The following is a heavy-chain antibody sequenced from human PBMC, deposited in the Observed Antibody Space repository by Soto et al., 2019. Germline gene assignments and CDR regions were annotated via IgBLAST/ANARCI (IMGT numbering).Heavy chain of an antibody. CDR1: GFTFSSYS. D-gene: IGHD1-26*01. J-gene: IGHJ4*02. V-gene: IGHV3-48*02. Sequence: EVQLVESGGGLVQPGGSLRLSCAASGFTFSSYSMNWVRQAPGKGLEWVSYISSSSSTIYYADSVKGRFTISRDNAKNSLYLQTNSLRDEDTAVYYCARDRGGRIFDYWGQGTLVTVSS. CDR3: ARDRGGRIFDY. CDR2: ISSSSSTI.